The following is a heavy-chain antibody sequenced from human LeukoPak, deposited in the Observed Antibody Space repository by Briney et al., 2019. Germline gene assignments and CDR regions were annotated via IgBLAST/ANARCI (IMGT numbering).Heavy chain of an antibody. V-gene: IGHV1-18*01. CDR2: ISAYNGNT. CDR3: ARGMGRIAARPDSVYGY. J-gene: IGHJ4*02. CDR1: GYTFTSYG. D-gene: IGHD6-6*01. Sequence: GASVKVSCKASGYTFTSYGISWVRQAPGQGLEWMGWISAYNGNTNYAQKLQGRVTMTTDTSTSTAYMELRSLRSDDTAVYYCARGMGRIAARPDSVYGYWGQGTMVTVSS.